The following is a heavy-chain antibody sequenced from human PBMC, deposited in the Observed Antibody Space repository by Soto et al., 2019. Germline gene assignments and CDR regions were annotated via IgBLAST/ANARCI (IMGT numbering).Heavy chain of an antibody. J-gene: IGHJ4*02. D-gene: IGHD1-26*01. CDR1: GYTFTKYG. CDR2: VSGYNRNT. Sequence: QVQLVQSGVEVKMPGASVKLACKASGYTFTKYGLTWVRQVPGQGLEWIGWVSGYNRNTNYAQKFEDRVIMTTDTSTSTAFMELRSLRPDDTGIYFCPRERQWEPLIYWRQGTLLTVSP. V-gene: IGHV1-18*01. CDR3: PRERQWEPLIY.